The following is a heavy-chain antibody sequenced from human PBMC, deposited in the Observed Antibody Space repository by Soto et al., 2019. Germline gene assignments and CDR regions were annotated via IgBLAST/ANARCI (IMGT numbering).Heavy chain of an antibody. CDR1: GYTFTSYA. Sequence: ASVKVSCKASGYTFTSYAMHWVRPAPGQRLEWMGWINAGNGNTKYSQKFQGRVTIIRDTSASTAYMELSSLRSEDTAVYYCARHCSSTSCLTYYYSYGMDVWGQGTTVTVSS. J-gene: IGHJ6*02. CDR3: ARHCSSTSCLTYYYSYGMDV. CDR2: INAGNGNT. D-gene: IGHD2-2*01. V-gene: IGHV1-3*01.